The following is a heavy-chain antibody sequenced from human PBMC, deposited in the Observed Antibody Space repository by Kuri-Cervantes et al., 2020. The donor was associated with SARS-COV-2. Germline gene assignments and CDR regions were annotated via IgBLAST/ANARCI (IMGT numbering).Heavy chain of an antibody. CDR3: ASPSPKRSHYYYYGMDV. D-gene: IGHD6-25*01. CDR1: GGSIRTSSYY. Sequence: SETLSLTCTVSGGSIRTSSYYWGWIRQPPGKGLEWIGSIYYSGSTYYNPSLKSRVTVSVDTSKNQFSLQLSSVTAADTAVYYCASPSPKRSHYYYYGMDVWGQGTTVTVSS. J-gene: IGHJ6*02. CDR2: IYYSGST. V-gene: IGHV4-39*01.